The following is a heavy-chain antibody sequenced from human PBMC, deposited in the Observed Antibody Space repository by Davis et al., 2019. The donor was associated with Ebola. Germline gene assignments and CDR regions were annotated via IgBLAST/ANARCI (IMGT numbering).Heavy chain of an antibody. CDR2: IYYSGST. D-gene: IGHD6-19*01. J-gene: IGHJ4*02. CDR3: ARHVRVAGFDY. CDR1: GGSFSGYY. V-gene: IGHV4-59*08. Sequence: SETLSLTCAVYGGSFSGYYWSWIRQPPGKGLEWIGYIYYSGSTNYNPSLKSRVTISVDTSKNQFSLKLSSVTAADTAVYYCARHVRVAGFDYWSQGTLVTVSS.